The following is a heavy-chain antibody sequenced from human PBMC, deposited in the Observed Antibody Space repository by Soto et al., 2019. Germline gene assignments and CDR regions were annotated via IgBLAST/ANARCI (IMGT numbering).Heavy chain of an antibody. CDR1: GFTFSSFA. CDR3: AKDTSSSPYYMDV. Sequence: EVQVLESGGGSVQPGGSLRLSCAASGFTFSSFAMSWVRHAPGKGLEWVSEITGSTGTTYYADSVKGRFIISRDNSKNTVHLQMNSLRVEDTAVYHCAKDTSSSPYYMDVWGKGTTVTVSS. J-gene: IGHJ6*03. V-gene: IGHV3-23*01. D-gene: IGHD2-2*01. CDR2: ITGSTGTT.